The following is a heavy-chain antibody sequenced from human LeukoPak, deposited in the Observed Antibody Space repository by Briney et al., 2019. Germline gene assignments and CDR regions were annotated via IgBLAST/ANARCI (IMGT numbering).Heavy chain of an antibody. CDR2: ISRDGDTK. D-gene: IGHD6-19*01. V-gene: IGHV3-23*01. CDR1: GFTFSSYG. J-gene: IGHJ6*02. Sequence: GGSLRLSCAASGFTFSSYGMSWVRQAPGKGLEWLSVISRDGDTKFHADFLKGRFTISRDNSKKTLYLEMDSLGAEDTALYYCARGPFARVAGTDSYYGMGVWGQGTTVTVSS. CDR3: ARGPFARVAGTDSYYGMGV.